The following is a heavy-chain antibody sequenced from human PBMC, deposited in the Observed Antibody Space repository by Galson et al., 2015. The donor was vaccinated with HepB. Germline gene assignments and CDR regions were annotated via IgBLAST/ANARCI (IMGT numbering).Heavy chain of an antibody. Sequence: SLRLSCAASGFAFSTVWMNWVRQAPGEGLEWVGRIKNTAGGGTIDYAAPVKGRFTISRDDSKNMFYLQMNSLKTEDTAVYYCTRNDAFDIWGQGTMVTVSP. CDR2: IKNTAGGGTI. J-gene: IGHJ3*02. CDR3: TRNDAFDI. CDR1: GFAFSTVW. V-gene: IGHV3-15*07.